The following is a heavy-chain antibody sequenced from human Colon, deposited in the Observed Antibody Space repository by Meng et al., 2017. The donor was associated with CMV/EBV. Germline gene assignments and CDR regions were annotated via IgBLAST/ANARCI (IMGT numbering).Heavy chain of an antibody. CDR1: GYSYTGFH. Sequence: HVYRVQSVEEGKQRGSAVKISCNASGYSYTGFHIHCVAQAPGEGLECVGWINTRSGCTKYEEKFQGGVGSTTVKSFNCAHMDHRDRRRDESAVHYYAALIRLEKFDYWGQGTLVTVSS. V-gene: IGHV1-2*01. CDR3: AALIRLEKFDY. CDR2: INTRSGCT. J-gene: IGHJ4*02. D-gene: IGHD5-24*01.